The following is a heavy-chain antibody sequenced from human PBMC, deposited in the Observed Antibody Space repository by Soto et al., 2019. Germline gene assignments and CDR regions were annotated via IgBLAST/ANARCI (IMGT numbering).Heavy chain of an antibody. Sequence: GGSLRLSCAASGFTFSTYWMHWVRQAPGKGPVWVSHINIDGTGTTYADSVKGRFTISRDNAKNTLYLQMNSLRAEDTAVYYFARPTYYYDSSGPPAYWGQGTLVTVSS. CDR3: ARPTYYYDSSGPPAY. D-gene: IGHD3-22*01. CDR1: GFTFSTYW. V-gene: IGHV3-74*01. J-gene: IGHJ4*02. CDR2: INIDGTGT.